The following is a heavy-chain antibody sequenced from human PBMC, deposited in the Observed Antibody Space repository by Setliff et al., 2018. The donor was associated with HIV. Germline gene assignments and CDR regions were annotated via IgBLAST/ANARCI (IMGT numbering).Heavy chain of an antibody. V-gene: IGHV7-4-1*02. CDR2: INTNTGNP. J-gene: IGHJ5*02. D-gene: IGHD6-6*01. CDR3: ARTPLSIAARSAWDWFDP. Sequence: ASVKVSCKASRYTFTSYAMNWVRQAPGQGLEWMGWINTNTGNPTYAQGFTGRFVFSLDTSVSTAYLQISSLKAEDTAVYYCARTPLSIAARSAWDWFDPWGQGTLVTVSS. CDR1: RYTFTSYA.